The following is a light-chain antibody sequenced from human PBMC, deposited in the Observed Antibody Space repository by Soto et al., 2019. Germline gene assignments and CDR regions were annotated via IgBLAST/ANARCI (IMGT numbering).Light chain of an antibody. CDR2: DAS. CDR1: RSLSSN. Sequence: EVMMTQSPDTLSVSPGETATLSCRASRSLSSNLAWYQQKPGQAPRLLIYDASTRATGIPSRFSGGGSGTDFTLTISSLEPEDFAVYYCQQRSDWPWTFGQGTKVDIK. J-gene: IGKJ1*01. V-gene: IGKV3-11*01. CDR3: QQRSDWPWT.